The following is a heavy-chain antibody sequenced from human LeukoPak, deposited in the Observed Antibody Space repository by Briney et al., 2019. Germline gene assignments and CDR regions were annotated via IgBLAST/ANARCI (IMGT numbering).Heavy chain of an antibody. D-gene: IGHD5-12*01. CDR1: RGSFSGNY. V-gene: IGHV4-34*04. Sequence: SSETLSLTCVVYRGSFSGNYWSWIRQPPGKGLEWIGETNHSGSSSNNPSLKSRGTTSVDTSKNQFSLQLNSVTPEDTAVYYCARATRLADFDYWGQGTLVTVSS. J-gene: IGHJ4*02. CDR2: TNHSGSS. CDR3: ARATRLADFDY.